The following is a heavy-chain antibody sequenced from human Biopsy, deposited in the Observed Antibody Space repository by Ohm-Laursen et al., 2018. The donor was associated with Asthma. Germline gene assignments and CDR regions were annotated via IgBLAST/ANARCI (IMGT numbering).Heavy chain of an antibody. V-gene: IGHV3-30-3*01. J-gene: IGHJ1*01. CDR1: GFTFSSNA. CDR2: ISYDGNNK. D-gene: IGHD3-3*01. Sequence: SLRLSCTASGFTFSSNAMHWVRQAPGKGLEWVTVISYDGNNKYYADSVKGRFTISRDNSKNTLYLQMKSLRAEDTAVYFCARTFHFWSPYHAEHYQLWGQGTLVTVSS. CDR3: ARTFHFWSPYHAEHYQL.